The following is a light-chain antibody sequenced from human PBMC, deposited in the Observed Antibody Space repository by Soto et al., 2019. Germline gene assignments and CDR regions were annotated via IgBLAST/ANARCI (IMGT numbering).Light chain of an antibody. Sequence: DIQMTQSPSTLSASVGDRVTITCRASQSISSKLAWYQQKVGKAPKLLIYKASTLKSGVPSRFSGSGSGTEFTLTSSSLQPDDFATYYCQHYNSYSEAFGQGTKVDI. V-gene: IGKV1-5*03. CDR2: KAS. J-gene: IGKJ1*01. CDR1: QSISSK. CDR3: QHYNSYSEA.